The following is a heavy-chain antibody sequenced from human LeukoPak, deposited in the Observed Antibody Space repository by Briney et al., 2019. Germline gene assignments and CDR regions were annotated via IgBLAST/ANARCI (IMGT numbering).Heavy chain of an antibody. CDR3: ARRSGAAGTYYYYYYYMDV. V-gene: IGHV1-8*01. CDR1: GYTFTSYD. CDR2: MNPDSGNT. Sequence: GASVKASCKASGYTFTSYDINWVRQATGQGLEGMGWMNPDSGNTGYAQKFQGRVTMTRNTSISTAYMELSSLRSEDTAVYYCARRSGAAGTYYYYYYYMDVWGKGTTVTVSS. J-gene: IGHJ6*03. D-gene: IGHD6-13*01.